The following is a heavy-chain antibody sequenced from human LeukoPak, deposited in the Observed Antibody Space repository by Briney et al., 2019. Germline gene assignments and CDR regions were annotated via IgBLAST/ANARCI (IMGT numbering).Heavy chain of an antibody. CDR1: GYTLTSYG. CDR3: ARYYDILTGYYRLDY. V-gene: IGHV1-18*01. J-gene: IGHJ4*02. CDR2: ISAYNGNT. Sequence: ASVKVSCKASGYTLTSYGISWVRQAPGQGLEWMGWISAYNGNTNYAQKLQGRVTMTTDTSTSTAYMELRSLRSDDTAVYYCARYYDILTGYYRLDYWGQGTLVTVSS. D-gene: IGHD3-9*01.